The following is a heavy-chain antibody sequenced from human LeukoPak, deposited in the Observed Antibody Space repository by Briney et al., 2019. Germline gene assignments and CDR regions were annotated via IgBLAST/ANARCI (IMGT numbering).Heavy chain of an antibody. CDR2: INPNSGGT. V-gene: IGHV1-2*02. CDR3: ARDCSSTSCSDY. J-gene: IGHJ4*02. CDR1: VYTFTGYY. D-gene: IGHD2-2*01. Sequence: VASVKVSCKASVYTFTGYYMHWVRQAPGQGLEWMGWINPNSGGTNYAQKFQGRVTMTRDTSISTAYMELSRLRSDDTAVYYCARDCSSTSCSDYWGQGTLVTVSS.